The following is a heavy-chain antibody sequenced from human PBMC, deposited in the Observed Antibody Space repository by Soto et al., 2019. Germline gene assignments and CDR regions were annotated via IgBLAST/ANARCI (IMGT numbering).Heavy chain of an antibody. CDR1: GFTLSMSA. J-gene: IGHJ3*01. D-gene: IGHD3-16*02. CDR3: AKDRGIIVRAGDAFDV. V-gene: IGHV3-23*01. CDR2: ISDSGDRT. Sequence: LRLSCASSGFTLSMSAVNWVRQAPGKGLEWVSYISDSGDRTYYADSVKGRFTISRDRSKNTVSLQMDSLRAEDTAVYYCAKDRGIIVRAGDAFDVWGQGTKVTVSS.